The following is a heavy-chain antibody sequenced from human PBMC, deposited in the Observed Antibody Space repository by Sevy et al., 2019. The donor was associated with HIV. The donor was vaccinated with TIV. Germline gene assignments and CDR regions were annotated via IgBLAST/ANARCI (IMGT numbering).Heavy chain of an antibody. CDR1: GGSISSGGYY. CDR2: IYYSGST. Sequence: SETLSLTCTVSGGSISSGGYYWSWIRQHPGKGLEWIGYIYYSGSTYYNPSLKSRVTISVDTSKNRFSLKLSSVTAADTAVYYCARVHIVVVTAIQNDAFDIWGQGTMVTVSS. V-gene: IGHV4-31*03. CDR3: ARVHIVVVTAIQNDAFDI. D-gene: IGHD2-21*02. J-gene: IGHJ3*02.